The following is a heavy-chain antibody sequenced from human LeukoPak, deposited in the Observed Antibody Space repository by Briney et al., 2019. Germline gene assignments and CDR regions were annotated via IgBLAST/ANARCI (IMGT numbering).Heavy chain of an antibody. Sequence: AGGSLRLSCAASGFTFSSYGMHWVRQAPGKGLEWVAVISYDGSNIYYADSVKGRFTISRDNSKNTLYLEMNSLSAEDTAVYYCAKDGPTVTIFGHFDYWGHGTLVTVSS. D-gene: IGHD4-17*01. CDR2: ISYDGSNI. CDR3: AKDGPTVTIFGHFDY. V-gene: IGHV3-30*18. J-gene: IGHJ4*01. CDR1: GFTFSSYG.